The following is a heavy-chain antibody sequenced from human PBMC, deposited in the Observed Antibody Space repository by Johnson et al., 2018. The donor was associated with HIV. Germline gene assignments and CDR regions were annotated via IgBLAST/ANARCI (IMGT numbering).Heavy chain of an antibody. V-gene: IGHV3-9*01. CDR3: AKGLGWELLTHDAFDI. J-gene: IGHJ3*02. CDR2: ISWNSGSI. Sequence: QLVESGGGVVQPGRSLRLSCAASGFTFSSYAMHWVRQAPGKGLEWVSGISWNSGSIGYADSVKGRFTISRDNAKNSLYLQMNSLRAEDTALYYCAKGLGWELLTHDAFDIWGQGTMVTVSS. CDR1: GFTFSSYA. D-gene: IGHD1-26*01.